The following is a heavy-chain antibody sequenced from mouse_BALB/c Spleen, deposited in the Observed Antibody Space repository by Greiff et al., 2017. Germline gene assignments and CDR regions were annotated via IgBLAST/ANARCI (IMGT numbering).Heavy chain of an antibody. CDR2: ISYSGST. Sequence: VQLKESGPSLVKPSQTLSLTCSVTGDSITSGYWNWIRKFPGNKLEYMGYISYSGSTYYNPSLKSRISITRDTSKNQYYLQLNSVTTEDTATYYCARWGYGSSYAMDYWGQGTSVTVSS. J-gene: IGHJ4*01. V-gene: IGHV3-8*02. D-gene: IGHD1-1*01. CDR1: GDSITSGY. CDR3: ARWGYGSSYAMDY.